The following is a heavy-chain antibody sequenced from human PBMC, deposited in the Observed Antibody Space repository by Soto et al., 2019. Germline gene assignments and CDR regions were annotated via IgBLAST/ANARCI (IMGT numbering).Heavy chain of an antibody. CDR2: IIPMFDIT. CDR3: ARDSKTYYYDSSGYYSIGY. Sequence: SVKVSCKTSGDTFSTYSFSWVRQAPGQGLEWMGRIIPMFDITNYAQKFQGRVTITRDTSASTAYMELSSLRSEDTAVYYCARDSKTYYYDSSGYYSIGYWGQGTLVTAPQ. D-gene: IGHD3-22*01. CDR1: GDTFSTYS. J-gene: IGHJ4*02. V-gene: IGHV1-69*04.